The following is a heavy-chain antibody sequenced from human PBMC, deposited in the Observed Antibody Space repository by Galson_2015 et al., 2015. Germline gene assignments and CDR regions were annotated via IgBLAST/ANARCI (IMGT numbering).Heavy chain of an antibody. CDR3: ARRAWNYYSTATQDYFYYMDV. V-gene: IGHV1-69*13. CDR1: GDTFSTYT. D-gene: IGHD3-10*01. CDR2: IIPIFGTA. Sequence: SVKVSCKAYGDTFSTYTIRWVRQAPGQGLEWMGGIIPIFGTANYAQKFQGRVTITAAESTSTAYMELSSLRSEDTAVFFCARRAWNYYSTATQDYFYYMDVWCKGTTCTVSS. J-gene: IGHJ6*03.